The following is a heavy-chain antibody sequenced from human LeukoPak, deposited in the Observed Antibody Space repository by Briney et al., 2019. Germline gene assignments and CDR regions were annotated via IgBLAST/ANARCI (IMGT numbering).Heavy chain of an antibody. V-gene: IGHV3-7*01. J-gene: IGHJ6*02. CDR1: EFTFSSYW. CDR2: IKQDGSGK. D-gene: IGHD3-10*01. Sequence: GGSLRLSCVASEFTFSSYWMNWVRQAPGKGLEWVANIKQDGSGKYYVDSVKGRFTISRDNAKNSLYLQMNSLTAEDTAVYYCTRDYSGSRNYFYYYGMHVWGQGTTVTVSS. CDR3: TRDYSGSRNYFYYYGMHV.